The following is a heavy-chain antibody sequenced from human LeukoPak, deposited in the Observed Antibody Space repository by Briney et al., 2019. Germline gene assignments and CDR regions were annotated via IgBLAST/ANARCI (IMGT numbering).Heavy chain of an antibody. CDR1: GFTFSSYG. Sequence: GGTLRLSCAASGFTFSSYGMSWVRQAPGKGLEWVSAISGSGGSTYYADSVTGRFTVSRDNSKNKVDLQMNNLRAEDTAVYYCARDYIGSGSSFDYWGQGTLVTVSS. V-gene: IGHV3-23*01. CDR3: ARDYIGSGSSFDY. D-gene: IGHD3-10*01. CDR2: ISGSGGST. J-gene: IGHJ4*02.